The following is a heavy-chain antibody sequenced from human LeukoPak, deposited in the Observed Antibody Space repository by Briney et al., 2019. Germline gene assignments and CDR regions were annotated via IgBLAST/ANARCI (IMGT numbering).Heavy chain of an antibody. CDR3: ARNHYYDNWFDP. CDR1: GGSISSGSYY. CDR2: NCTSGST. D-gene: IGHD3-10*01. V-gene: IGHV4-61*02. Sequence: PSQTLSLTCTVSGGSISSGSYYWSCIRQPAGKGLEWIGRNCTSGSTNYNPSLTSRVTISVVTSKYQFSLKLSSVTAADTAVYYCARNHYYDNWFDPWGQGTLVTVSS. J-gene: IGHJ5*02.